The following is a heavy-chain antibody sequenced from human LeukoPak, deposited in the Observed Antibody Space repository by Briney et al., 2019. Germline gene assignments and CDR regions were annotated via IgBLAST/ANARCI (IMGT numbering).Heavy chain of an antibody. CDR3: ARVYDSSGYKPSGYYGMDV. CDR1: GGSISSYY. CDR2: IYTSGST. D-gene: IGHD3-22*01. Sequence: PSETLSLTCTDSGGSISSYYWSWIRQPAGKGLEWIGRIYTSGSTNYNPSLKSRVTMSVDTSKNQFSLKLSSVTAADTAVYYCARVYDSSGYKPSGYYGMDVWGQGTTVTVSS. J-gene: IGHJ6*02. V-gene: IGHV4-4*07.